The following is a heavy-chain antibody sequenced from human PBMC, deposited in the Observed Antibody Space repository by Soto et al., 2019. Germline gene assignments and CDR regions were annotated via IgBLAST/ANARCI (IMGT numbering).Heavy chain of an antibody. Sequence: PGKGLEWMGSFIPIRGIANYAQKFQGRVTMTEDTSTDTAYMELSSLRSEDTAVYYCFGVVIMSGYYFDYWGQGTLVTVSS. CDR3: FGVVIMSGYYFDY. V-gene: IGHV1-69*02. J-gene: IGHJ4*02. CDR2: FIPIRGIA. D-gene: IGHD3-3*01.